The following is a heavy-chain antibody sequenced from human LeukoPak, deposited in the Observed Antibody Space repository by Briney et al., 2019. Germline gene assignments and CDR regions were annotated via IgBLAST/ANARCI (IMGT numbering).Heavy chain of an antibody. D-gene: IGHD4-17*01. CDR3: ASLSYGDYDFDY. Sequence: PGGSLRLSCAASGFTVSSNYMSWVRQAPGKGLEWVSVIYSGGSTYYADSVKGRFTISRDNSKNTLYLQMNSLRAEDTAVYYCASLSYGDYDFDYWGQETLVTVSS. CDR2: IYSGGST. J-gene: IGHJ4*02. V-gene: IGHV3-66*01. CDR1: GFTVSSNY.